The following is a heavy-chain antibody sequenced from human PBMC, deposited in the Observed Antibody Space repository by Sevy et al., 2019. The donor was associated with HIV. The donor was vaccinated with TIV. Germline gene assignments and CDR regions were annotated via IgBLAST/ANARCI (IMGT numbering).Heavy chain of an antibody. CDR2: INPNSGGT. J-gene: IGHJ5*02. Sequence: ASVKVSCKASGYTFTGYYMHWVRQAPGQGLEWMGWINPNSGGTNYAQKFQGRVTMTRDTSISTAYMELSRLRSDDTAVYYCAREGYCSGGSCPQGFDPWGQGTLVTVSS. CDR3: AREGYCSGGSCPQGFDP. D-gene: IGHD2-15*01. CDR1: GYTFTGYY. V-gene: IGHV1-2*02.